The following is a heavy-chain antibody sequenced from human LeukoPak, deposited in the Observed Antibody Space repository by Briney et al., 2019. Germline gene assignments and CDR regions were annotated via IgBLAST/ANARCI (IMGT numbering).Heavy chain of an antibody. V-gene: IGHV3-7*01. CDR2: IKQDGSEQ. CDR3: ARGPAYGDFTDFFDY. Sequence: GGSLRLSCAASGFTFSSHWMTWVRQAPGKALEWVANIKQDGSEQYNVDSVKGRFTLSRDNAKNSLYLQMNSLRAEDTAVYYCARGPAYGDFTDFFDYWAREPWSPSPQ. CDR1: GFTFSSHW. J-gene: IGHJ4*02. D-gene: IGHD4-17*01.